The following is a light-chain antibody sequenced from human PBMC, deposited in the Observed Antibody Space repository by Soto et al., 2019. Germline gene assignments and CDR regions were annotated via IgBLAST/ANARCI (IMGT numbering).Light chain of an antibody. J-gene: IGKJ1*01. Sequence: DLQMTPSHSTLSWSVVYRVALTGRASQNINNWLAWYQQKPGKAPKFLIYDASTLQRGVSSRFSGTGFGPDFSLPIPSPQPADSGSYYCQHTRNVGKGTKGDIK. V-gene: IGKV1-5*01. CDR3: QHTRN. CDR2: DAS. CDR1: QNINNW.